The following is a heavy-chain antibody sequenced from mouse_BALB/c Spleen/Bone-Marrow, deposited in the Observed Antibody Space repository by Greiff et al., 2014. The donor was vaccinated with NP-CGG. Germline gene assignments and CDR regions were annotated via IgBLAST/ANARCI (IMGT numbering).Heavy chain of an antibody. J-gene: IGHJ2*01. D-gene: IGHD2-10*02. Sequence: LQESGPELVKPGASVKMSCKASGYTFTSYVMHWVKQKPGQGLEWIGYIHPYNDGTKYNEKFKGKATLTSDKSSSTAYMELSSLTSEDSAVYYCARRYGNYYFDYWGQGTTLTVSS. CDR2: IHPYNDGT. V-gene: IGHV1-14*01. CDR1: GYTFTSYV. CDR3: ARRYGNYYFDY.